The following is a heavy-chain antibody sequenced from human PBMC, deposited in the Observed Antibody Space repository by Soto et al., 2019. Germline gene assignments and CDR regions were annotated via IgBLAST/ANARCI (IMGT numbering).Heavy chain of an antibody. J-gene: IGHJ1*01. D-gene: IGHD3-22*01. CDR1: GFTFSSYA. Sequence: QVQLVESEGGVVQPGRSLRLSCAASGFTFSSYAMHWVRQAPGKGLEWVAVISYDGSNKYYADSVKGRFTISRDNSKNTLYLQVNSLRAEDTAVYYWPRGGGVVITYDEYFQHWGQGTLVTVSS. CDR2: ISYDGSNK. CDR3: PRGGGVVITYDEYFQH. V-gene: IGHV3-30-3*01.